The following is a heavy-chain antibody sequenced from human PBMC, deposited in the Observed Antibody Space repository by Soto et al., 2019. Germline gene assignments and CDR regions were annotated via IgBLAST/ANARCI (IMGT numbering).Heavy chain of an antibody. CDR2: IWYDGSNK. CDR3: ARHQGAFMIGYYGY. Sequence: AGGSLRLSCAASGFTFSSYGMHWVRQAPGKGLEWVAVIWYDGSNKYYADSVKGRFTISRDNSKNTLYLQMNSLRAEDTAVYYCARHQGAFMIGYYGYWGQGTLVTVSS. CDR1: GFTFSSYG. V-gene: IGHV3-33*01. D-gene: IGHD3-9*01. J-gene: IGHJ4*02.